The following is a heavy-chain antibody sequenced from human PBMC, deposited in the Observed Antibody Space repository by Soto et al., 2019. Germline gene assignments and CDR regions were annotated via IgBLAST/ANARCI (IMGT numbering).Heavy chain of an antibody. CDR1: GYNFASYW. J-gene: IGHJ6*02. D-gene: IGHD5-12*01. CDR2: VDVMYSYT. Sequence: GEAQKISYKSSGYNFASYWMHWVRQVPGKGLEWMVRVDVMYSYTNSTPSFEGHVTLSAHKPLSTVYLQWSSLRASDTATYFCARRLSGAKNGYNMYYFHGLDVWGQGTTVPAP. CDR3: ARRLSGAKNGYNMYYFHGLDV. V-gene: IGHV5-10-1*01.